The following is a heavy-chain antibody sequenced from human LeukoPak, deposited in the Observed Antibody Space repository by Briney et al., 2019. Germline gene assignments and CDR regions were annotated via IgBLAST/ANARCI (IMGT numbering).Heavy chain of an antibody. J-gene: IGHJ4*02. V-gene: IGHV3-7*01. CDR3: ARDTYRFYDY. CDR1: GFTFSTYW. Sequence: GGSLRLSCAASGFTFSTYWMSWVRQAPGEGLEWVASIKEDGSDKYYVDSVKGRFTISRDKAKNSLYLQMNSLRAEDTAVYYCARDTYRFYDYWGQGTLVTVSS. CDR2: IKEDGSDK.